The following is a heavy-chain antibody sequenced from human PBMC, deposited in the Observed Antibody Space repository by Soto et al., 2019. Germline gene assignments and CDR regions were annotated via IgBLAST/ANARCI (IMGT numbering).Heavy chain of an antibody. J-gene: IGHJ6*02. CDR1: GFTFSSYA. CDR3: ARDRPSWGINYYGMDV. V-gene: IGHV3-30-3*01. D-gene: IGHD3-10*01. Sequence: GGSLRLSCAASGFTFSSYAMHWVRQAPGKGLEWVAVISYDGSNKYYADSVKGRFTISRDNSKNTRYLQMNSLRAEDTAVYYWARDRPSWGINYYGMDVWGQGTTVTVSS. CDR2: ISYDGSNK.